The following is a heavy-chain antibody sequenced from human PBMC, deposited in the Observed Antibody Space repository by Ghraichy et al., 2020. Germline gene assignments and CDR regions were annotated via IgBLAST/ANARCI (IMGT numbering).Heavy chain of an antibody. J-gene: IGHJ4*02. CDR2: IKADGSER. CDR1: GFTFSRHW. Sequence: GGSLRLSCTASGFTFSRHWMSWVRQAPGKGLEWVASIKADGSERHYVESVKGRFTISRDNAKNSVSLEMNTLRAEDRGVYYCARDPYGDYKYGGTDYWGQDPLVPFSS. V-gene: IGHV3-7*01. D-gene: IGHD4-17*01. CDR3: ARDPYGDYKYGGTDY.